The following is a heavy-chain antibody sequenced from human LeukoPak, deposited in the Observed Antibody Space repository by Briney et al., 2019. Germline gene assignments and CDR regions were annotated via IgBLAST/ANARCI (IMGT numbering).Heavy chain of an antibody. J-gene: IGHJ4*02. Sequence: GGSLRLSCAASGFTVSSNYMSWVRHAPGKGLEWVSVIYSGGSTYYADSVKGRFTISRDNSNNTLYLQMNSLRAEDTAVYYCARLVGTPFDYWGQGTLVTVSS. CDR2: IYSGGST. V-gene: IGHV3-53*01. CDR3: ARLVGTPFDY. D-gene: IGHD4-23*01. CDR1: GFTVSSNY.